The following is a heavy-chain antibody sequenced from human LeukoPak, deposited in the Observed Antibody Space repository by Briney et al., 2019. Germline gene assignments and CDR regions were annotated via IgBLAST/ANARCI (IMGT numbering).Heavy chain of an antibody. D-gene: IGHD2-2*01. V-gene: IGHV3-30*02. CDR3: AKDRAPAASYYYYYYMDV. CDR1: GFTFSNYG. CDR2: IRYDGSNK. Sequence: GGSLRLSCAASGFTFSNYGMHWVRQAPGKGLEWVAFIRYDGSNKYYADSVKGRFTISRDNPKNTLYLQMNSLRAEDTAVYYCAKDRAPAASYYYYYYMDVWGKGTTVTVSS. J-gene: IGHJ6*03.